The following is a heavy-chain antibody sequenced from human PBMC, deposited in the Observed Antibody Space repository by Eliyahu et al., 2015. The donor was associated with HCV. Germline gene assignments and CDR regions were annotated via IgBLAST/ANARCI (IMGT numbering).Heavy chain of an antibody. D-gene: IGHD4-17*01. CDR2: IIPIFGTA. J-gene: IGHJ6*02. V-gene: IGHV1-69*06. CDR1: GGTFNSYA. CDR3: AREWEWYGDYLPWGVTPAYGMDV. Sequence: SGGTFNSYAISWVRQAPGQGLEWMGGIIPIFGTANYAQKFQGRVTITADKSTSTAYMELSSLRSEDTAVYYCAREWEWYGDYLPWGVTPAYGMDVWGQGTTVTVSS.